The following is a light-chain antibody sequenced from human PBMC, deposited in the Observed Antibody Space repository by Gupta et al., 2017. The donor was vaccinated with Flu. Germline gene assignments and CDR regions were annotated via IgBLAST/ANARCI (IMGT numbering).Light chain of an antibody. CDR2: WAS. V-gene: IGKV4-1*01. Sequence: DIVMTQSPDSLAVSLGERAPINCKSSQSVFDSFNNKNYLAWYQQKPRQPPKLLIRWASTRESGVPDRFSGSGSGTDFTLTISSLQDEDVAVYYCQQYDSIPWTFGQGTKVEIK. CDR1: QSVFDSFNNKNY. CDR3: QQYDSIPWT. J-gene: IGKJ1*01.